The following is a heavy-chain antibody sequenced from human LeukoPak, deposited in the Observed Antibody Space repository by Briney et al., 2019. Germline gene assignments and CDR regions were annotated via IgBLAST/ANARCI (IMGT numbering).Heavy chain of an antibody. J-gene: IGHJ4*02. CDR3: ARLVPRYGSGSQSDY. D-gene: IGHD3-10*01. CDR2: IYSGGST. CDR1: GFTVSSDS. V-gene: IGHV3-53*01. Sequence: GGSLRLSCTVSGFTVSSDSMSWVRQAPGKGLEWVSFIYSGGSTHYSDSVKGRFTISRDNSKNTLYLQMNSLRAEDTAVYYCARLVPRYGSGSQSDYWGQGTLVTVSS.